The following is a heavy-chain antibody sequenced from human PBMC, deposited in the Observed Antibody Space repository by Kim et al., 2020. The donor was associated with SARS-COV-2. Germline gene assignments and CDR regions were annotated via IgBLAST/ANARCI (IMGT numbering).Heavy chain of an antibody. CDR3: ARYYYDSGTSWFDP. D-gene: IGHD3-10*01. J-gene: IGHJ5*02. Sequence: NPSLKSRVTISVDTSKNQFSLKLSSVTAADTAVYYCARYYYDSGTSWFDPWGQGTLVTVSS. V-gene: IGHV4-39*01.